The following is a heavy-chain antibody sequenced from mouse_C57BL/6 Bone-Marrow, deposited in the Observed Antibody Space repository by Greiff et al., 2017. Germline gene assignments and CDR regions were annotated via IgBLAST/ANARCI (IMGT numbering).Heavy chain of an antibody. Sequence: VQLQQSGAELVRPGASVKLSCKASGYTFTDYYINWVKQRPGQGLEWIARIYPGSGNTYYNEKFKGKATLTAEKSSSTAYMQLSSLTSEDSAVYCGARGRLRRKFRCAYWGQGTLVTVSA. CDR3: ARGRLRRKFRCAY. J-gene: IGHJ3*01. CDR1: GYTFTDYY. D-gene: IGHD2-4*01. V-gene: IGHV1-76*01. CDR2: IYPGSGNT.